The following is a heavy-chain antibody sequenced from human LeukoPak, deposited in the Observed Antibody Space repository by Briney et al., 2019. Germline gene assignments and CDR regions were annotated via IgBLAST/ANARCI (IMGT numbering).Heavy chain of an antibody. CDR3: TRDLRTGDRGAAAEF. J-gene: IGHJ1*01. CDR1: SGSVNSGGYY. CDR2: IYYSGST. D-gene: IGHD7-27*01. Sequence: PSETLSLTCTVSSGSVNSGGYYWSWIRQHPGKGLEWIGYIYYSGSTYYNPSLKSRLTISVDTSKNQFSLKLSSVTAADTAVYYCTRDLRTGDRGAAAEFWGQGTLVTVSS. V-gene: IGHV4-31*03.